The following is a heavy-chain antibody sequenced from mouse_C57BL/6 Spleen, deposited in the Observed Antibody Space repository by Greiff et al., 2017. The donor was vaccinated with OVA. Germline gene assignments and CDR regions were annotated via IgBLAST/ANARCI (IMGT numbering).Heavy chain of an antibody. CDR1: GFTFSSYG. Sequence: EVQVVESGGDLVKPGGSLKLSCAASGFTFSSYGMSWVRQTPDKRLEWVATISSGGSYTYYPDSVKGRFTISRDNTKNTRYLQMSSLKSEDTAMYYCARHVMGRAWFAYWGQGTLVTVSA. J-gene: IGHJ3*01. V-gene: IGHV5-6*01. CDR3: ARHVMGRAWFAY. CDR2: ISSGGSYT. D-gene: IGHD2-3*01.